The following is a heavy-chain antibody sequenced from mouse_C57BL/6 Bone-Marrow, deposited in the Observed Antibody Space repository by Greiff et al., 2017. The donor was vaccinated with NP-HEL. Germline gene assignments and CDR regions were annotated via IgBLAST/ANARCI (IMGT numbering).Heavy chain of an antibody. D-gene: IGHD1-1*01. CDR1: GYTFTDYY. V-gene: IGHV1-19*01. J-gene: IGHJ4*01. CDR2: INPYNGGT. CDR3: ARDSSYAWDY. Sequence: EVQLVESGPVLVKPGASVKMSCKASGYTFTDYYMNWVKQSHGKSLEWIGVINPYNGGTSYNQKFKGKATLTVDKSSSTTYMELNSLTSEDSAVYYCARDSSYAWDYWGQGTSVTVSS.